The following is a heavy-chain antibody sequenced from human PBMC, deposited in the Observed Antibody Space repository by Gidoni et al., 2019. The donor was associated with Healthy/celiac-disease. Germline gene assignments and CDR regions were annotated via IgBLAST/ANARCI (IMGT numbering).Heavy chain of an antibody. CDR2: ISSSSSTI. Sequence: SMNWVRQAPGKGLEWVSYISSSSSTIYYADSVKGRFTISRDNAKNSLYLQMNSLRAEDTAVYYCARRRSLRDLYYFDYWGQGTLVTVSS. V-gene: IGHV3-48*01. CDR3: ARRRSLRDLYYFDY. CDR1: S. J-gene: IGHJ4*02. D-gene: IGHD3-10*01.